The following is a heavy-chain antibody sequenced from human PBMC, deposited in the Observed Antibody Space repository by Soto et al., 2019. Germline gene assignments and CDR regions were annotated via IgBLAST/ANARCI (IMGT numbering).Heavy chain of an antibody. CDR2: MNPNSGNT. V-gene: IGHV1-8*01. CDR3: ARGYAGAARYYYYYYMDV. Sequence: ASVKVSCKTSGYTFTSYDINWVRQASGQGLEWMGWMNPNSGNTGYAQKFQGRVTMTTDTSTSTAYMELRSLRSEDTAVYYCARGYAGAARYYYYYYMDVWGKGTTVTVSS. CDR1: GYTFTSYD. D-gene: IGHD6-6*01. J-gene: IGHJ6*03.